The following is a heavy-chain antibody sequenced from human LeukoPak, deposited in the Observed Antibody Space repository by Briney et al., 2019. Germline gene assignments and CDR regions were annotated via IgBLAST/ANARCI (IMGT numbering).Heavy chain of an antibody. CDR3: ARGHSVTYYDFWSGYYSGAYYYYMDV. J-gene: IGHJ6*03. CDR1: GYTFTSYD. V-gene: IGHV1-8*01. CDR2: MNPNSGNT. Sequence: GASVKVSCKASGYTFTSYDINWVRQATGQGLEWMGCMNPNSGNTGYAQKFQGRVTMTRNTSISTAYMELSSLRSEDTAVYYCARGHSVTYYDFWSGYYSGAYYYYMDVWGKGTTVTVSS. D-gene: IGHD3-3*01.